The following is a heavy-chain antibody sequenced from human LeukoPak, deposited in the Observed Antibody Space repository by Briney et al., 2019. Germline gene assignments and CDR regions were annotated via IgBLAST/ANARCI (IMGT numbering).Heavy chain of an antibody. CDR1: RFTFKSFI. CDR3: ARVPIYGDYAPFDY. J-gene: IGHJ4*02. V-gene: IGHV3-21*05. CDR2: ISSSSSYI. Sequence: PGGSLRLSCAASRFTFKSFIMSWVRQAPGKGLEWISYISSSSSYIYYADSVKGRFTISRDNAKNSLYLQMNSLRAEDTAVYYCARVPIYGDYAPFDYWGQGTLVTVSS. D-gene: IGHD4-17*01.